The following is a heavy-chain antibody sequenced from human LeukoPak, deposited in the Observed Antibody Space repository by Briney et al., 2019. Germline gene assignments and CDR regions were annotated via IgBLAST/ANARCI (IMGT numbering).Heavy chain of an antibody. CDR3: AGDSGNSAFDY. CDR1: GGSIISGACY. D-gene: IGHD4-23*01. CDR2: VHYSGST. V-gene: IGHV4-31*03. J-gene: IGHJ4*02. Sequence: SETLSLTCTVSGGSIISGACYWSWIRQHPGKGLEWIAYVHYSGSTYYNPSLKSRFTISVDTSQNQFSLKLRSVTAADTAVYYCAGDSGNSAFDYWGQGTLVTVSS.